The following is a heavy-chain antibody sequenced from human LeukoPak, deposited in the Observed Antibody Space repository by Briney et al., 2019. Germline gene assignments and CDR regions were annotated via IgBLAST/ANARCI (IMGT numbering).Heavy chain of an antibody. Sequence: ASVKVSCKASGYTFTVYDIHWVRQAPGQGLEWMGWINPNSGGTNYAQKFQGRVTMTRDTSISTAYMELISLRYDDTAIYYCARVSGSYKDWGQGTLVTVSS. J-gene: IGHJ4*02. CDR2: INPNSGGT. D-gene: IGHD1-26*01. CDR3: ARVSGSYKD. V-gene: IGHV1-2*02. CDR1: GYTFTVYD.